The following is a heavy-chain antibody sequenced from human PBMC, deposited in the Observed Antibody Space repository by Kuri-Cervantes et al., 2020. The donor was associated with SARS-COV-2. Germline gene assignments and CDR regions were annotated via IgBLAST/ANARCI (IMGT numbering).Heavy chain of an antibody. CDR3: ARSRRIGNRYYDFWSASVFDY. Sequence: LRLSCTVSGGSISSGDYYWSWIRQPPGKGLEWIGYIYYSGSTYYNPSLKSRVTISVDTSKNQFSLKLSSVTAADTAVYYCARSRRIGNRYYDFWSASVFDYWGQGTLVTVSS. V-gene: IGHV4-30-4*08. CDR1: GGSISSGDYY. CDR2: IYYSGST. D-gene: IGHD3-3*01. J-gene: IGHJ4*02.